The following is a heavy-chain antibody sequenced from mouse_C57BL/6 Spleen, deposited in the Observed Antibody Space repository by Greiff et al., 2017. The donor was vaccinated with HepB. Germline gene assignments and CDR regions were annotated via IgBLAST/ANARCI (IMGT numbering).Heavy chain of an antibody. CDR2: IYPGDGDT. J-gene: IGHJ1*03. Sequence: QVQLQQSGPELVKPGASVKISCKASGYAFSSSWMNWVKQRPGKGLEWIGRIYPGDGDTNYNGKFKGKATLTADKSSSTAYMQLSSLTSEDSAVYVCARDGYYHDWYFDVWGTGTTVTVSS. D-gene: IGHD2-3*01. V-gene: IGHV1-82*01. CDR1: GYAFSSSW. CDR3: ARDGYYHDWYFDV.